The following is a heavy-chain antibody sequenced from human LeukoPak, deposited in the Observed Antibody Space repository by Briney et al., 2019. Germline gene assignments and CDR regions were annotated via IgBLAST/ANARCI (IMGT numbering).Heavy chain of an antibody. Sequence: VSVKVSCKASGYTFTSYGISWVRQAPGQGLEWMGWISAYNGNANYAQKLQGRVTMTTDTSTSTAYMELRSLRSDDTAVYYCARRTYSSSSSIFDYWGQGTLVTVSS. J-gene: IGHJ4*02. CDR1: GYTFTSYG. CDR3: ARRTYSSSSSIFDY. V-gene: IGHV1-18*01. CDR2: ISAYNGNA. D-gene: IGHD6-6*01.